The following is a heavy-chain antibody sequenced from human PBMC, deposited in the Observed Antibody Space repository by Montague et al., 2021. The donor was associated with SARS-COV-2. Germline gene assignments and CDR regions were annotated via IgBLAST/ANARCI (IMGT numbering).Heavy chain of an antibody. D-gene: IGHD3-10*01. CDR2: INYSGST. V-gene: IGHV4-61*01. Sequence: SETLSLTCTVSGGSVSSATYYCSWIRQPPGKGLEWIGYINYSGSTSYNPSFKSRVTISVDMSKNQFSLKLNSVTAADTAVYYCASSGGYYYYYQGVDVWGQGTTVTVSS. CDR3: ASSGGYYYYYQGVDV. J-gene: IGHJ6*02. CDR1: GGSVSSATYY.